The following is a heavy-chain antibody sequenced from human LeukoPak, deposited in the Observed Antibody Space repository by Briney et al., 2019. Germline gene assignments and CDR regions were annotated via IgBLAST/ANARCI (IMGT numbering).Heavy chain of an antibody. CDR1: GGPISSYY. V-gene: IGHV4-59*08. Sequence: SETLSLTCTVSGGPISSYYWSWIRQPPGKGLEWIGYIYYSGSTNYNPSLKSRVTVSVDTSKNQFSLKLSSVTAADTAVYYCARQGGGFWYFDLWGRGTLVTVSS. CDR3: ARQGGGFWYFDL. D-gene: IGHD6-25*01. CDR2: IYYSGST. J-gene: IGHJ2*01.